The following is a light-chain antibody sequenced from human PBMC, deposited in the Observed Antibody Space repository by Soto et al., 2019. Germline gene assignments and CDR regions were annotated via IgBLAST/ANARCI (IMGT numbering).Light chain of an antibody. CDR3: QQYGSSGT. J-gene: IGKJ1*01. CDR2: GAS. Sequence: EIVLTQSPGTLSLSPGERATLSCRASQSVSNNYLAWYQQKPGQAPRLLIYGASNRATGIPDRFIGSGSGTEFTLPISRLEPEDFAVDDCQQYGSSGTFGQGTKVDIK. CDR1: QSVSNNY. V-gene: IGKV3-20*01.